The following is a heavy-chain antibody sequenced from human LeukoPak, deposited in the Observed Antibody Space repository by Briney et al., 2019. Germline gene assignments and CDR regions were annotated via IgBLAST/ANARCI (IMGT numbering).Heavy chain of an antibody. Sequence: TGRCLRLSCAASGFTFSSYSMNWARQAPGKGLEWVSHISSTSSTIYDADSVKGRFTISRDNAKNSLFLQMNSLRAEDTAVYYCARDFGSSIGYFDYWGQGTLVTVSS. CDR2: ISSTSSTI. CDR3: ARDFGSSIGYFDY. D-gene: IGHD6-19*01. J-gene: IGHJ4*02. CDR1: GFTFSSYS. V-gene: IGHV3-48*01.